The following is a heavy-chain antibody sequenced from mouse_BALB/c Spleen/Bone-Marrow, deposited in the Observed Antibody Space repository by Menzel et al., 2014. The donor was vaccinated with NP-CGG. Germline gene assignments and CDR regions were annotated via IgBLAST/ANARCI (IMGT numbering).Heavy chain of an antibody. V-gene: IGHV1-69*02. J-gene: IGHJ2*01. CDR2: IYPSDSYT. CDR3: TRTTEGFDY. CDR1: GYTFTSYW. D-gene: IGHD1-1*01. Sequence: VQLQQSGAELVRPGASVKLSCKASGYTFTSYWINWVKQRPGQGLEWIGNIYPSDSYTNYNQKFKDKATLTVDKSSSTAYMQLSSPTSEGSAVYYCTRTTEGFDYWGQGTTLTVSS.